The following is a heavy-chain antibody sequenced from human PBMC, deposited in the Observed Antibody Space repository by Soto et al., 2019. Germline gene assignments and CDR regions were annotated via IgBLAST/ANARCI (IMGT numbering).Heavy chain of an antibody. Sequence: SVKVSCKASGGTFSSYAISWLRQAPGQGLEWMGGIIPIFGTANYAQKFQGRVTITADESTSTAYMELSSLRSEDTAVYYCARAQHIVVVTARHYYYYGMDVWGQGTTVTVSS. J-gene: IGHJ6*02. V-gene: IGHV1-69*13. D-gene: IGHD2-21*02. CDR1: GGTFSSYA. CDR3: ARAQHIVVVTARHYYYYGMDV. CDR2: IIPIFGTA.